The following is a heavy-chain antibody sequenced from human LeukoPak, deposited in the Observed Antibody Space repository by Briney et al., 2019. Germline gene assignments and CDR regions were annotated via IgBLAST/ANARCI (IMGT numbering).Heavy chain of an antibody. V-gene: IGHV4-59*10. D-gene: IGHD5-12*01. CDR1: GGSFSGYY. J-gene: IGHJ4*02. Sequence: SETLSLTCAVYGGSFSGYYWSWIRQPAGKGLEWIGRIYTSGSTGYNPSLKSRVTMSVDTSKNQFSLKLSSVTAADTAVYYCARVDLRAAYFDYWGQGTLVTVSS. CDR3: ARVDLRAAYFDY. CDR2: IYTSGST.